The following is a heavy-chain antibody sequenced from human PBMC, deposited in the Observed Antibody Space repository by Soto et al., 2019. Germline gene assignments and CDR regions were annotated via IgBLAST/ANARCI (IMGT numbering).Heavy chain of an antibody. V-gene: IGHV3-15*07. CDR3: TTLTMVFGVVIIGPPYYYGMDV. CDR1: GFTFSNAW. Sequence: GGSLRLSCAASGFTFSNAWMNWVRQAPGKGLEWVGRIKSKTDGGTTDYAAPVKGRFTISRDDSKNTLYLQMNSLKTEDTAVYYCTTLTMVFGVVIIGPPYYYGMDVWGQGTTVTVSS. D-gene: IGHD3-3*01. CDR2: IKSKTDGGTT. J-gene: IGHJ6*02.